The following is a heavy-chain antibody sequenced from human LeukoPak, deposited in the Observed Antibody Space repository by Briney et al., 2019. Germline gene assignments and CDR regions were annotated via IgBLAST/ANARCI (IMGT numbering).Heavy chain of an antibody. J-gene: IGHJ4*02. CDR2: VYYSGST. CDR1: GGSISSTSHY. Sequence: SETLSLTCTVSGGSISSTSHYWGWIRQPPGKGLEWIGSVYYSGSTYYNPSLKSRVTISVDTSKNQFSLRLSSVTATDMAVYFCARLGYSVSWTDCWGQGILVNVSS. CDR3: ARLGYSVSWTDC. V-gene: IGHV4-39*01. D-gene: IGHD6-13*01.